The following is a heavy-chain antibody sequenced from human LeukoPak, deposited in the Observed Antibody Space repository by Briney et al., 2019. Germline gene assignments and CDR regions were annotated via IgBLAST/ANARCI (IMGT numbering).Heavy chain of an antibody. Sequence: GRTLRLSCAASGFTFSSNSMTWVRQAPGKGLEWVSYIETGSTPIYYADSVKGRFTVSRDNAKNSLYLQMNSLRAEDTAVYYCARGGSGWFYYWGQGTLVTVSS. CDR3: ARGGSGWFYY. CDR2: IETGSTPI. V-gene: IGHV3-48*01. J-gene: IGHJ4*02. CDR1: GFTFSSNS. D-gene: IGHD6-25*01.